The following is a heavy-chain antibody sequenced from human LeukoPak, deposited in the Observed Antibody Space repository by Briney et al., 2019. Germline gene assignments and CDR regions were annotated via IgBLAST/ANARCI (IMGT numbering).Heavy chain of an antibody. CDR3: ARSPVTAPRPFDY. CDR2: IYYSGST. Sequence: SETLSLTCTVSGGSISSSYYYWGWIRQPPGKGLEWIGSIYYSGSTYYNPSLKSRVTISVDTSKNQFSLKLSSVTAADTAVYYCARSPVTAPRPFDYWGQGTLVTVSS. J-gene: IGHJ4*02. D-gene: IGHD2-21*02. V-gene: IGHV4-39*07. CDR1: GGSISSSYYY.